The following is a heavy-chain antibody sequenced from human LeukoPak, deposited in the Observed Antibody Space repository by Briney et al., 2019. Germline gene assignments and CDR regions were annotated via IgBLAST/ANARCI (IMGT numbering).Heavy chain of an antibody. J-gene: IGHJ1*01. CDR3: TRDGLGYCSGGSCGSAEYFQH. D-gene: IGHD2-15*01. Sequence: GRSLRPSCTASGFTFGDYAMSWFRQAPGKGLEWVGFIRSKAYGGTTEYAASVKGRFTISRDDSKSIAYLQMNSLKTEDTAVYYCTRDGLGYCSGGSCGSAEYFQHWGQGTLVTVSS. CDR2: IRSKAYGGTT. CDR1: GFTFGDYA. V-gene: IGHV3-49*03.